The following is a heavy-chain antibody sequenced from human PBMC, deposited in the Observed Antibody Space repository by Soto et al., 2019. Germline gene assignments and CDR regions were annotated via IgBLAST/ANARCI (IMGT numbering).Heavy chain of an antibody. V-gene: IGHV1-46*03. CDR1: ADTFTSYY. CDR2: INPNGGST. CDR3: VRDMSEVGRHDNPTFDV. J-gene: IGHJ4*02. D-gene: IGHD1-1*01. Sequence: ASVKVSCKAPADTFTSYYIHWVRQAPGHGLEWMGIINPNGGSTRFAQTFQGRITMTTDTSTSTVYMELRSLRSEDTAFYFCVRDMSEVGRHDNPTFDVWGQGALVTVSS.